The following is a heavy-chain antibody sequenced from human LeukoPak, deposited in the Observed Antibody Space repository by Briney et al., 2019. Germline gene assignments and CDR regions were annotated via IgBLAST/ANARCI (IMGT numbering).Heavy chain of an antibody. CDR3: AREGWLSYYFDY. D-gene: IGHD3-22*01. CDR2: IYYSGST. Sequence: SETLSLTCTVSGGSISSYYWSWIRQPPGKGLEWIGYIYYSGSTNYNPSLKSRVTISVDTSKNQFSLKLSSVTAADTAVYYCAREGWLSYYFDYWGQGTLVTVSS. CDR1: GGSISSYY. J-gene: IGHJ4*02. V-gene: IGHV4-59*12.